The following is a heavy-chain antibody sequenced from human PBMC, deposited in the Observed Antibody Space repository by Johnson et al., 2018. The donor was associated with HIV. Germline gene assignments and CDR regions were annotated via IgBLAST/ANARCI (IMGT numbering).Heavy chain of an antibody. J-gene: IGHJ3*02. D-gene: IGHD6-13*01. CDR2: ISYDGRNK. CDR1: GFTFSSYA. V-gene: IGHV3-30*18. CDR3: AKSGFSGSYQGEGYSSSWYDAFDI. Sequence: QVQLVESGGGVVQPGRSLRLSCAASGFTFSSYAMHWVRQAPGKGLEWVAVISYDGRNKYYADSVTGRFTISRDNSKNTLYLQMNSLRAEDTAVYYCAKSGFSGSYQGEGYSSSWYDAFDIWGQGTMVTVSS.